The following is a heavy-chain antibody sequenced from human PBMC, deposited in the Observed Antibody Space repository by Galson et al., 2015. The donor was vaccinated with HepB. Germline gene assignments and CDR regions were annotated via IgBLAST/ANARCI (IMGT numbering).Heavy chain of an antibody. V-gene: IGHV3-23*01. CDR3: AKGFSSGWYRDYFDY. D-gene: IGHD6-19*01. Sequence: SLRLSCAASGFTFSSYAMSWDRQAPGKGLEWVSAISGSGGSTYYADSVKGRFTISRDNSKNTLYLQMNSLRAEDTAVYYCAKGFSSGWYRDYFDYWGQGTLVTVSS. CDR2: ISGSGGST. J-gene: IGHJ4*02. CDR1: GFTFSSYA.